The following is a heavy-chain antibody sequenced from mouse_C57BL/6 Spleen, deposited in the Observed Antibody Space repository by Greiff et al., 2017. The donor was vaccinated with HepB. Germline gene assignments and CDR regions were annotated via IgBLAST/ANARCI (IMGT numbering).Heavy chain of an antibody. Sequence: VQLQQPGAELVRPGSSVKLSCKASGYTFTSYWMHWVKQRPIQGLEWIGNIDPSDSETHYNQKFKDKATLTVDKSSSTAYMQLSSLTSEDSAVYYCARGTHYDYWYFDVWGTGTTVTVSS. CDR1: GYTFTSYW. CDR3: ARGTHYDYWYFDV. CDR2: IDPSDSET. J-gene: IGHJ1*03. V-gene: IGHV1-52*01. D-gene: IGHD2-4*01.